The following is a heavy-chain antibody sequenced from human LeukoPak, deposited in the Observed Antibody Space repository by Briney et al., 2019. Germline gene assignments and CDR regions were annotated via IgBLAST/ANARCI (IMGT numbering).Heavy chain of an antibody. CDR3: ARENWGLLGDAFDI. Sequence: GGSLRLSCAASGFTSSSYWMHWVRQAPGKGLVWVSRINSDGSSTSYADSVKGRFTISRDNAKNTLYLQMNSLRAEDTAVYYCARENWGLLGDAFDIWGQGTMVTVSS. D-gene: IGHD7-27*01. CDR2: INSDGSST. V-gene: IGHV3-74*01. CDR1: GFTSSSYW. J-gene: IGHJ3*02.